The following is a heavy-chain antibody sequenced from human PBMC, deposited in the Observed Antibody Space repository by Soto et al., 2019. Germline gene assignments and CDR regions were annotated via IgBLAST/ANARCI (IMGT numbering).Heavy chain of an antibody. J-gene: IGHJ6*02. CDR1: GGTFSSYA. V-gene: IGHV1-69*13. D-gene: IGHD1-7*01. CDR3: ARVFSGTTGYYYGMDV. Sequence: SVKVSCKASGGTFSSYAISWVRQAPGQGLEWMGGIIPIFGTANYAQKFQGRVTITADESTSTAYMELSSLRSEDTAVYYCARVFSGTTGYYYGMDVWGQGTTVTVSS. CDR2: IIPIFGTA.